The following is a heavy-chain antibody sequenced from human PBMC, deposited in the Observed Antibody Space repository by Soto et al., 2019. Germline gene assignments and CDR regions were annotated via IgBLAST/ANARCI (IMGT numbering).Heavy chain of an antibody. J-gene: IGHJ4*02. V-gene: IGHV3-30*19. CDR1: GFRFKSFV. CDR3: SRWGTTGGFDL. CDR2: TSSDGNNQ. Sequence: QVPLVESGGGVVQPGTSLSLSCAASGFRFKSFVMHWVRQAPGKGLEWVAFTSSDGNNQDYGDSVKGRFTVSRDNSKNTLHLHMAFLRPEVTALLYSSRWGTTGGFDLGCQGTLVSVSS. D-gene: IGHD3-16*01.